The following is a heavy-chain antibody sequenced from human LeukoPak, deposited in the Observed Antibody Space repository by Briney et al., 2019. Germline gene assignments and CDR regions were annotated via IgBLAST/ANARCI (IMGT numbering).Heavy chain of an antibody. CDR1: GFTVRDYH. V-gene: IGHV3-11*06. CDR3: ARAGATSNFDY. CDR2: ISSSSSYI. Sequence: GGSLRLSCAASGFTVRDYHMSWIRQAPGKGLEWVSSISSSSSYIYYADSVKGRFTISRDNAKNSLYLQMNSLRAEDTAVYYCARAGATSNFDYWGQGTLVTVSS. D-gene: IGHD1-26*01. J-gene: IGHJ4*02.